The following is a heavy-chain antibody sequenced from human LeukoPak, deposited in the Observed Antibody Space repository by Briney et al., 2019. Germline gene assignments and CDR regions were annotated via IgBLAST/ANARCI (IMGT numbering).Heavy chain of an antibody. J-gene: IGHJ4*02. D-gene: IGHD3-22*01. CDR3: ARAYYDSSGYGGFDY. V-gene: IGHV1-46*01. CDR1: GFTFTSYY. Sequence: ASVKVSCKASGFTFTSYYMHWVRQAPGQGLEWMGIINPNGGSTRYAQKFQGRVTMTRDTSTSTVYMELSSLRSEDTAVYYCARAYYDSSGYGGFDYWGQGTLVTVSS. CDR2: INPNGGST.